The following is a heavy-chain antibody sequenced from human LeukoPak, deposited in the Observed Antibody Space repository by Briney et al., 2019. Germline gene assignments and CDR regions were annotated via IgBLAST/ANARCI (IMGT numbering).Heavy chain of an antibody. D-gene: IGHD6-13*01. CDR3: ARDLVDAAAAKATYTFDY. Sequence: GASVKVSCKASGYTFTSCYMHWVRQAPGQGLEWMGIINPSGGSTSYAQKFQGRVTMTRDTSTSTVYMELSSLRSEDTAVYYCARDLVDAAAAKATYTFDYWGQGTLVTVSS. J-gene: IGHJ4*02. V-gene: IGHV1-46*01. CDR2: INPSGGST. CDR1: GYTFTSCY.